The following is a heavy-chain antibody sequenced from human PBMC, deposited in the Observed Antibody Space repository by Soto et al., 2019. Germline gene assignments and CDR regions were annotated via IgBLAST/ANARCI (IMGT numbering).Heavy chain of an antibody. CDR2: IYYSGST. CDR3: ARHIGYSSGWSGYYYYGMDV. Sequence: SETLSLTCTVSGGSISSSSYYWGWIRQPPGKGLEWIGSIYYSGSTYYNPSLKSQVTISVDTSKNQFSLKLSSVTAADTAVYYCARHIGYSSGWSGYYYYGMDVWGQGTTVTVSS. J-gene: IGHJ6*02. D-gene: IGHD6-19*01. V-gene: IGHV4-39*01. CDR1: GGSISSSSYY.